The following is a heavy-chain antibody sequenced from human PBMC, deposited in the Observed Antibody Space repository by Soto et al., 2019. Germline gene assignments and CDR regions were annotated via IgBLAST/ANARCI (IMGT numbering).Heavy chain of an antibody. J-gene: IGHJ4*02. CDR1: GYTFTGYY. CDR3: ARDANNCGGDCYFDY. CDR2: INPNSGGT. D-gene: IGHD2-21*02. V-gene: IGHV1-2*02. Sequence: ASVKVSCKAXGYTFTGYYMHWVRQAPGQGLEWMGWINPNSGGTNYAQKFQGRVTMTRDTSISTAYMELSRLRSDDTAVYYCARDANNCGGDCYFDYWGQGTLVTVSS.